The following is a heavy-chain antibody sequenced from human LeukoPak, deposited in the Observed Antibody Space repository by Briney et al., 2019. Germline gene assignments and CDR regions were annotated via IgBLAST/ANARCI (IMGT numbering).Heavy chain of an antibody. CDR1: GCTFTSYG. V-gene: IGHV1-18*01. J-gene: IGHJ6*02. CDR3: ARDPVTARYYGMDV. D-gene: IGHD2-21*02. CDR2: ISAYNGNT. Sequence: ASVKVSCKASGCTFTSYGIRWVRQAPGQGLEWMGWISAYNGNTNYAQKLQGRVTMTTDTSTSTAYMELRSLRSDDTAVYYCARDPVTARYYGMDVWGQGTTVTVSS.